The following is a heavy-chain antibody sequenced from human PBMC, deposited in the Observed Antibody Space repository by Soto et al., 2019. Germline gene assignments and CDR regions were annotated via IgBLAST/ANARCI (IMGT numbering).Heavy chain of an antibody. V-gene: IGHV4-34*01. J-gene: IGHJ4*01. CDR2: ISRSGST. D-gene: IGHD3-10*01. Sequence: QVQLQQWGAGLLKPSETLSLTCAVSGGSLGGFHWSWIRQPPGKGLEGIGEISRSGSTNYDPSLKSRVTMSMDSSRNQVSLNLSSVTDADTAVYYCARGRTAALIETRLFRVRFDLWGHGNLVTVSS. CDR1: GGSLGGFH. CDR3: ARGRTAALIETRLFRVRFDL.